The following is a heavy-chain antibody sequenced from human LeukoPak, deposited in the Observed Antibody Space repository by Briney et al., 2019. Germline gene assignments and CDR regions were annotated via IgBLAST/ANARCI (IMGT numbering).Heavy chain of an antibody. Sequence: GGSLRLSCAASEFTFNNYWMHWVRQAPGKGLVWVSRIKNDGKITTYADSVKGRFTTSRDNAKNTFYLQMNSLRVEDTAVFYCARDQYDTWSRRGNFDSWGQGTLVIVSS. CDR1: EFTFNNYW. CDR3: ARDQYDTWSRRGNFDS. V-gene: IGHV3-74*01. CDR2: IKNDGKIT. D-gene: IGHD3-3*01. J-gene: IGHJ4*02.